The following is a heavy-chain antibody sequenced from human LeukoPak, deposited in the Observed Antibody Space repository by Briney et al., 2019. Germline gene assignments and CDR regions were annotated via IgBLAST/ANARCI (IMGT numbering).Heavy chain of an antibody. CDR2: IYTSGST. J-gene: IGHJ6*03. V-gene: IGHV4-4*07. D-gene: IGHD1-26*01. CDR3: ASHSGSYRRAYYYYYYMDV. CDR1: GGSISSYY. Sequence: PSETLSLACTVSGGSISSYYWSWIRQPAGKGLEWIGRIYTSGSTNYNPSLKSRVTMSVDTSKNQFSLKLSSVTAADTAVYYCASHSGSYRRAYYYYYYMDVWGKGTTVTVSS.